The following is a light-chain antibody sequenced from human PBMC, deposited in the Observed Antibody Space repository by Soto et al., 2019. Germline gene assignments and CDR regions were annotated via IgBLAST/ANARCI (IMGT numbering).Light chain of an antibody. Sequence: EVALTQSPGTLSLSPGARATLSCRASQTIANNYLTWYQQKPGQAPRVLIYDASTRATGIPDRFGGSGSGTDFTLTISRLEPEDFAVYYCQQYGSSPRTFGQGTKVDIK. V-gene: IGKV3-20*01. J-gene: IGKJ1*01. CDR3: QQYGSSPRT. CDR1: QTIANNY. CDR2: DAS.